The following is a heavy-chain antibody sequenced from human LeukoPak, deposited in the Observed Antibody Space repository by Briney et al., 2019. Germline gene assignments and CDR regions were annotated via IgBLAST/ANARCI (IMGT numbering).Heavy chain of an antibody. Sequence: SVKVSCKASGGTFSSYAISWVRQAPGQGLVWMGRIIPIFGTANYAQKFQGRVTMTTDTSTSTAYMEVRSLRSDDTAVYYCARVARAFGSGSYGARNWFDPWGQGTLVTVSS. CDR2: IIPIFGTA. V-gene: IGHV1-69*05. CDR1: GGTFSSYA. D-gene: IGHD3-10*01. CDR3: ARVARAFGSGSYGARNWFDP. J-gene: IGHJ5*02.